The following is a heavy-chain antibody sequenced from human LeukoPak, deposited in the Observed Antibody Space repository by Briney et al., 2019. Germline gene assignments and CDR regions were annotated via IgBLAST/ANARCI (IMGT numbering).Heavy chain of an antibody. CDR3: TSEPTMVRPQGI. CDR2: IRSKANSYAT. J-gene: IGHJ3*02. D-gene: IGHD3-10*01. Sequence: PGGSLRLSCAASGFTFSGSAMHWVRQASGKGLEWVGRIRSKANSYATAYAASVKGRFTISRDDSKNTAYLQMNSLKTEDTAVYYCTSEPTMVRPQGIWGQGTMVTVSS. CDR1: GFTFSGSA. V-gene: IGHV3-73*01.